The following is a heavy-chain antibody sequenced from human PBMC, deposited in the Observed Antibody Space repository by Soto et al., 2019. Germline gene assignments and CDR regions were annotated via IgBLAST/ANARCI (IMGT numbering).Heavy chain of an antibody. D-gene: IGHD5-12*01. J-gene: IGHJ4*02. V-gene: IGHV2-5*02. CDR2: IYWDDDK. CDR1: GFSLSTSGVG. CDR3: AHTLVPGLRFQYPGWLGRGLFDY. Sequence: SGPTLVKPTQTLTLTCTFSGFSLSTSGVGVGWIRQPPGKALEWLALIYWDDDKRYSPSLKSRLTIYKDTSKNQVVLTMTNMDPVDTSTYYCAHTLVPGLRFQYPGWLGRGLFDYWGQGTLVTVSS.